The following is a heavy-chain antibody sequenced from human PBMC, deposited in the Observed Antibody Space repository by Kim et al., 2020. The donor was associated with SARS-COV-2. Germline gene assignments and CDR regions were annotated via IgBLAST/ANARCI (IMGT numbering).Heavy chain of an antibody. CDR2: ISYDGSNK. V-gene: IGHV3-30*18. CDR3: AKDRLYYDILTGYYTPKHYYYYSGMDG. J-gene: IGHJ6*02. CDR1: GSTFSSYG. D-gene: IGHD3-9*01. Sequence: GGSLRLSRAASGSTFSSYGMHWVRQAPGKGLEWVAVISYDGSNKYYADSVKGRFTISRDNSKNTLYLQMNSLRAEDTAVYYCAKDRLYYDILTGYYTPKHYYYYSGMDGWGQGTTVTVSS.